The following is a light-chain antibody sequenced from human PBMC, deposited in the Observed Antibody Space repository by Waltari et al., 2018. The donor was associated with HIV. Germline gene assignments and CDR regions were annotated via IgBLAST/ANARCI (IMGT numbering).Light chain of an antibody. CDR3: AAWDDSLSGWV. Sequence: QSVLTQPPSASGTPGQRVTISCSGSSSNIGSNYIYWYQQLPGTAPKLLIYINNPRPSGAPDRFSGSKSGTCASLAISGLRSEDEADYSCAAWDDSLSGWVFGGGTKLTVL. J-gene: IGLJ3*02. V-gene: IGLV1-47*01. CDR1: SSNIGSNY. CDR2: INN.